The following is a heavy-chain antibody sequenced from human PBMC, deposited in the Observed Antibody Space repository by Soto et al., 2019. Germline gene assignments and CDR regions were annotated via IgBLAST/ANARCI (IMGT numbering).Heavy chain of an antibody. CDR3: ARMESNCFDS. V-gene: IGHV4-31*03. J-gene: IGHJ5*01. CDR1: GGSTSSDDYY. CDR2: IYYSGNT. D-gene: IGHD1-1*01. Sequence: SETLSLTCTVSGGSTSSDDYYWSWIRQHPGKGLEWIGNIYYSGNTYYNPSLKSRLIISVDTSKNQFSLRLSSVTAADTAVYYCARMESNCFDSWGQGTLVTVSS.